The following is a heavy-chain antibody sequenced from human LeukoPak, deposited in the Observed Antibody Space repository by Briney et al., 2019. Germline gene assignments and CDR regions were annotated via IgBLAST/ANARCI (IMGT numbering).Heavy chain of an antibody. CDR2: IYYSGST. CDR1: GGSISSYY. CDR3: ARTGGYYSPSAFDI. V-gene: IGHV4-59*01. Sequence: KPSETLSLTCTVSGGSISSYYWSWIRQPPGKGLEWIGHIYYSGSTNYNPSLKSRVTISVDTSKNQFSLKLSSVTAAYTAAYYCARTGGYYSPSAFDIWGQGTMVTVSS. J-gene: IGHJ3*02. D-gene: IGHD3-22*01.